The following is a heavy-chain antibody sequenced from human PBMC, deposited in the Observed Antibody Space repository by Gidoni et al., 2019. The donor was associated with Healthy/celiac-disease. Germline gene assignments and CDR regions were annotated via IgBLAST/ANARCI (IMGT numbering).Heavy chain of an antibody. J-gene: IGHJ4*02. CDR2: LSYDGRNN. CDR3: ARDEIKGELELPLGY. V-gene: IGHV3-30-3*01. Sequence: QVQLVEAGGGGVQPGRSLRLSCAAAGVPLRSYVMHWVRTAPGRGLEWVAVLSYDGRNNYYADSVKGRFTISRDNSKNPLYLQMTSLRAEDTAVYYCARDEIKGELELPLGYWGQGTLVTVSS. CDR1: GVPLRSYV. D-gene: IGHD1-7*01.